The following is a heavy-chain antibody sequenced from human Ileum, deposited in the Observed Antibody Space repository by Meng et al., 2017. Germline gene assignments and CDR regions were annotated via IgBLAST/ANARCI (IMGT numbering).Heavy chain of an antibody. CDR3: ARSDWFDP. V-gene: IGHV3-74*03. CDR2: IKYDGSIT. J-gene: IGHJ5*02. CDR1: GFTFSSSW. Sequence: EVHLVQSGGGLVQPGGSLRLACTASGFTFSSSWMHWVRQVPGKGLVWVSRIKYDGSITMYADFVKGRFTISRDNAKNTLYLQMNNLRAGDTAVYYCARSDWFDPWGQGTLVTVSS.